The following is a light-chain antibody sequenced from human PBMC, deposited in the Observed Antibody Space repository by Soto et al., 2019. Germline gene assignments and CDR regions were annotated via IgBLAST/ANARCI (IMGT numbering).Light chain of an antibody. CDR2: GNS. Sequence: QSALTQPPSVSGAPGQRVTISCTGSSSNFGAGYDVHWYQQLPGTAPKFLIYGNSNRPSGVPDRFSGSKSGTSASLAITGLQAEDEADYYCQSYDSSLSGWVFGGGTKVTVL. CDR1: SSNFGAGYD. V-gene: IGLV1-40*01. J-gene: IGLJ3*02. CDR3: QSYDSSLSGWV.